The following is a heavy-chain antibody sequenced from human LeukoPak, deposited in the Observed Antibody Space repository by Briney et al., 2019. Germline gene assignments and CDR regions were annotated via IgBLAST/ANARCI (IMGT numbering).Heavy chain of an antibody. CDR3: HPLAYVSN. Sequence: PGGSLRLSCAVYGFTFGSRWMHWVRQAPGKGLVWVALIKNDGSTTNYADSVKGRFTASRDDAKNTVYLQMSSLRAEDTAVYYCHPLAYVSNWGQGTLVTVSS. J-gene: IGHJ4*02. CDR2: IKNDGSTT. V-gene: IGHV3-74*01. D-gene: IGHD3-22*01. CDR1: GFTFGSRW.